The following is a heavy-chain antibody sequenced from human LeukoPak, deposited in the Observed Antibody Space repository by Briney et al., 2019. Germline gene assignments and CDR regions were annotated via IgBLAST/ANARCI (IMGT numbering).Heavy chain of an antibody. J-gene: IGHJ6*02. CDR1: AYTFTGYY. V-gene: IGHV1-2*02. D-gene: IGHD1-7*01. Sequence: ASVKVSCKASAYTFTGYYMHWVRPAPGQGLEWMGWINPNSGGTNYAQNFQGRVTMTRDTSISTAYMELSRLRSDDTAMYYCATGMTTGTTGYYVMDVWGQGTTVTVSS. CDR3: ATGMTTGTTGYYVMDV. CDR2: INPNSGGT.